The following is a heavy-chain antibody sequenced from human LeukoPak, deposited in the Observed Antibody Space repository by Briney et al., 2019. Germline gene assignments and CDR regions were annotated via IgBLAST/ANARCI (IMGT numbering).Heavy chain of an antibody. J-gene: IGHJ4*02. D-gene: IGHD3-10*01. CDR2: ISSSSSTI. CDR1: GFTFSSYS. Sequence: QAGGSLRLSCAASGFTFSSYSMNWVRQAPGKGLEWVSYISSSSSTIYYADSVKGRFTISRDNAKNSLYLQMNSLRAEDTAVYYCARHSSSSGTYGIDYWGLGTLVTVSS. CDR3: ARHSSSSGTYGIDY. V-gene: IGHV3-48*01.